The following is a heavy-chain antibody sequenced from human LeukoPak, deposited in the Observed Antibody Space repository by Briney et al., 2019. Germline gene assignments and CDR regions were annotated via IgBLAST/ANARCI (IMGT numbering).Heavy chain of an antibody. CDR3: ARGGLRAGTGGLDP. CDR1: GGTFSSYA. V-gene: IGHV1-69*05. J-gene: IGHJ5*02. CDR2: IIPIFGTA. Sequence: ASVKVSCKASGGTFSSYAISWVRQAPGQGLEWMGGIIPIFGTANYAQKFQGRVTITTDESTSTAYMELSSLRSEDTAVYYCARGGLRAGTGGLDPWGQGTLVIVSS. D-gene: IGHD1-1*01.